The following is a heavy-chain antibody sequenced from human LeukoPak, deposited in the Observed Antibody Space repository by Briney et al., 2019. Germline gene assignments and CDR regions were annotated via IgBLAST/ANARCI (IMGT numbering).Heavy chain of an antibody. CDR2: IYTSGST. V-gene: IGHV4-4*07. CDR3: AREDPPIPFAY. CDR1: GGSISSYY. J-gene: IGHJ4*02. Sequence: PSETLSLNCTVSGGSISSYYWSWIRQPAGKGLEWIGRIYTSGSTNYNPSLKRRVTMSVDTSKNHFSLKLSSVTAAATAVYYCAREDPPIPFAYWGQGTLVTVSS. D-gene: IGHD2-21*01.